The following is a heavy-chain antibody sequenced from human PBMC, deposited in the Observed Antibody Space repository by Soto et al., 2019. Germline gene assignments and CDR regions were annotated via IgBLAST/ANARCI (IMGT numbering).Heavy chain of an antibody. CDR2: IFYTGST. J-gene: IGHJ4*02. CDR1: GGTINSGDYV. CDR3: ARVKATLYRHYYFDY. V-gene: IGHV4-30-4*01. Sequence: SETLSLTCSVSGGTINSGDYVWSCSRQPPGKGLEWMGSIFYTGSTYYSPSLKSRVSMSRDTSKNLFCLRLRSLTAADTAVYFCARVKATLYRHYYFDYWGQGTPVTVSS. D-gene: IGHD5-12*01.